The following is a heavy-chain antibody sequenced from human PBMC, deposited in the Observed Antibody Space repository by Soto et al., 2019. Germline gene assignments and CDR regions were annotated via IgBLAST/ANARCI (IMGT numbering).Heavy chain of an antibody. CDR1: GFTFSGYG. CDR2: ISHDGSDK. J-gene: IGHJ4*02. V-gene: IGHV3-30*18. CDR3: AKEDVWFAKDY. D-gene: IGHD3-10*01. Sequence: GGSLSLSGVASGFTFSGYGMHWVRQAPGKGLEWLAVISHDGSDKYYADSVRGRFTISRDNSENTLYLQMNSLRPEDTAVYYCAKEDVWFAKDYWGQGTLVTVSS.